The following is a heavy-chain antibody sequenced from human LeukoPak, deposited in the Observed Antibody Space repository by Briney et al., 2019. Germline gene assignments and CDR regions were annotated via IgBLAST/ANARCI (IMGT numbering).Heavy chain of an antibody. V-gene: IGHV1-69*04. CDR2: IIPILGIA. D-gene: IGHD2-15*01. CDR1: GGTFSSYA. Sequence: SVKASCKASGGTFSSYAISWVRQAPGQGLEWMGRIIPILGIANYAQKFQGRVTITADKSTSTAYMELSSLRSEDTAVYYCARASWGDCSGGSCYPGAYWGQGTLVTVSS. J-gene: IGHJ4*02. CDR3: ARASWGDCSGGSCYPGAY.